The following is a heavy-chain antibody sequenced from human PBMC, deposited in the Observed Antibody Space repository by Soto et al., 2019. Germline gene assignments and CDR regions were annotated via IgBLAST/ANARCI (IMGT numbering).Heavy chain of an antibody. CDR2: ISYDESNK. J-gene: IGHJ3*02. CDR1: GFTFSSYG. Sequence: PGGSLRLSCAASGFTFSSYGMHWVRQAPGKGLEWVAVISYDESNKYYADSVKGRFTISRDNSKNTLYLQMNSLRAEDTAVYYCAKGDGDSDAFDIWGQGTMVTVSS. CDR3: AKGDGDSDAFDI. V-gene: IGHV3-30*18. D-gene: IGHD4-17*01.